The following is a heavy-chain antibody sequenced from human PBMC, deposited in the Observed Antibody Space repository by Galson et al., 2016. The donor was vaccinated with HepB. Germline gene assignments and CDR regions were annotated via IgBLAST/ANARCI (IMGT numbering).Heavy chain of an antibody. J-gene: IGHJ4*02. CDR3: TSEPTDSEEGY. CDR1: RFTISRYW. V-gene: IGHV3-7*03. CDR2: INQEGSDR. Sequence: SLRLSCAAPRFTISRYWMSWVRQAPGKGPEWVANINQEGSDRNYVDSVKGRFTISRDNARNSLYLQMSSLRAEDTAVYYCTSEPTDSEEGYWGQGTLVTVSS.